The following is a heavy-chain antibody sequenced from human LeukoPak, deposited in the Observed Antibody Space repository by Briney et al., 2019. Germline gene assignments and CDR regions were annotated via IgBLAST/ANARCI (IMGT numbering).Heavy chain of an antibody. J-gene: IGHJ4*02. CDR3: ARDYCSSTSCLFDY. CDR1: GYTFTGYY. Sequence: ASVKVSCKASGYTFTGYYMHWVRQAPGQGLEWMGRINPNSGGTNYAQKFQGRVTMTRDTSISTAYMELSRLRSDDAAVYYCARDYCSSTSCLFDYWGQGTLVTVSS. V-gene: IGHV1-2*06. CDR2: INPNSGGT. D-gene: IGHD2-2*01.